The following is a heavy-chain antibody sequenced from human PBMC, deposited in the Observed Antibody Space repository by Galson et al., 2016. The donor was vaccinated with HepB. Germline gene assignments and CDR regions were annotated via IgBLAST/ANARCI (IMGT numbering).Heavy chain of an antibody. J-gene: IGHJ5*02. D-gene: IGHD2-15*01. Sequence: PALVKPTQTLTLTCSLSGFSLTTAGAGVGWLRQPPGKALEWLALIFWDDDKRYNPSLSNRLTVTKDTSANQVVLTMTNMDPVDRGTYYCAHRSGGGYHGWFDPWGQGIHVTVPS. CDR1: GFSLTTAGAG. CDR2: IFWDDDK. V-gene: IGHV2-5*02. CDR3: AHRSGGGYHGWFDP.